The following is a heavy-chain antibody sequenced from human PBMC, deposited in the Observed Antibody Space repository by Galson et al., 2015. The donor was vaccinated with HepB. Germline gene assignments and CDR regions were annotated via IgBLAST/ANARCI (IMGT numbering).Heavy chain of an antibody. CDR3: ARDADHEYDILTDDYDAFDI. V-gene: IGHV3-11*06. D-gene: IGHD3-9*01. J-gene: IGHJ3*02. Sequence: FTISRDNAKNSLYLQMNSLRAEDTAVYYCARDADHEYDILTDDYDAFDIWGQGTMVTVSS.